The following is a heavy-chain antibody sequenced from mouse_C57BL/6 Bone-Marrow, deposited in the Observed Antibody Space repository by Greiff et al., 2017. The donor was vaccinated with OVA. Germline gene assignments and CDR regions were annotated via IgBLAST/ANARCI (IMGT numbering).Heavy chain of an antibody. Sequence: VQLQQPGAELVRPGTSVKLSCKASGYTFTSYWMHWVKQRPGQGLEWIGVIDPSDSYTNYNQKFKGKATLTVDTSSSTAYMQLSSLTSEDSAVYYCARFYYYGSSLYAMDYWGQGTSVTVSS. D-gene: IGHD1-1*01. CDR1: GYTFTSYW. J-gene: IGHJ4*01. CDR2: IDPSDSYT. CDR3: ARFYYYGSSLYAMDY. V-gene: IGHV1-59*01.